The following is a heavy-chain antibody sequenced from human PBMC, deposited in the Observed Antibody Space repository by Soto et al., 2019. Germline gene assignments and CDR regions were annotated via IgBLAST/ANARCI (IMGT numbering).Heavy chain of an antibody. D-gene: IGHD4-17*01. J-gene: IGHJ4*02. CDR3: TKDLWRGYYGPLDS. CDR2: ISNDGSNK. Sequence: QVQLVESGGGVVQPGRSLRLSCAASGFTFSSFGMHWVRQAPGKGLEWLAVISNDGSNKYYVDSVKGRFTISRDNSNNTLYLQMNSLRAEDTAVYYRTKDLWRGYYGPLDSWGQGTLVTVSS. CDR1: GFTFSSFG. V-gene: IGHV3-30*18.